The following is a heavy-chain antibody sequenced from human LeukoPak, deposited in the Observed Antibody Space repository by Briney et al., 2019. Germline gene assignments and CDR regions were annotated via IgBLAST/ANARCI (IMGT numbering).Heavy chain of an antibody. CDR3: ARDGGGYYDSSGEWGDY. CDR2: IKEDGSDK. V-gene: IGHV3-7*01. Sequence: PGGSLRLSCAASGFTFSNYWMSWVRQTPGKGLEWVANIKEDGSDKYYVDSVKGRFTISRDNARSSLYLQMNSLRAEDTAVYYCARDGGGYYDSSGEWGDYWGQGTLVTVSS. J-gene: IGHJ4*02. CDR1: GFTFSNYW. D-gene: IGHD3-22*01.